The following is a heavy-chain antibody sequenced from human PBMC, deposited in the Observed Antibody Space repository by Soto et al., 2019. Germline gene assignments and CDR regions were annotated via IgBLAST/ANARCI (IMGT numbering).Heavy chain of an antibody. CDR2: IYYSGST. D-gene: IGHD2-15*01. CDR3: ARDRLRDCSGGSCYSYWFDP. Sequence: SETLSLTCTVSGGSISSYYWSWIRQPPGKGLEWIGYIYYSGSTNYNPSLKSRVTITVDTSKNQFSLKLSSVTAADTAVYYCARDRLRDCSGGSCYSYWFDPWGQGTLVTVSS. CDR1: GGSISSYY. V-gene: IGHV4-59*01. J-gene: IGHJ5*02.